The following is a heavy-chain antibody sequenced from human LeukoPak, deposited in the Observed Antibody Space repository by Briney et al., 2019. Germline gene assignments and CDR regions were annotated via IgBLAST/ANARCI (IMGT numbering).Heavy chain of an antibody. V-gene: IGHV3-74*03. CDR1: GFTFSRDW. CDR3: VKGGHKLDIQTTHYYYGLDV. CDR2: ISDDGSIT. D-gene: IGHD5-12*01. J-gene: IGHJ6*02. Sequence: GGSLRLSCAASGFTFSRDWMHWVRQAPGKGLVWVSRISDDGSITTYADSVQGRFTISRDDAKNTMYLQMNSLRVEDTAVYYCVKGGHKLDIQTTHYYYGLDVWGQGTTVAVS.